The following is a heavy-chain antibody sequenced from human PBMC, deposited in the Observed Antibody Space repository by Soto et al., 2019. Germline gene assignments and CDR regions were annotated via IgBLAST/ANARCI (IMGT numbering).Heavy chain of an antibody. J-gene: IGHJ4*02. D-gene: IGHD6-19*01. CDR3: ATDAWRFRAVAGTGFEY. CDR2: FDPEDGET. Sequence: ASVKVSCKVSGYTLTELSMHWVRQSPGKGFEWMGGFDPEDGETIYAQKFQGRVTMTEDTSTDTAYMELRSLRSEDTAVYYCATDAWRFRAVAGTGFEYWGRGTLVTVSS. CDR1: GYTLTELS. V-gene: IGHV1-24*01.